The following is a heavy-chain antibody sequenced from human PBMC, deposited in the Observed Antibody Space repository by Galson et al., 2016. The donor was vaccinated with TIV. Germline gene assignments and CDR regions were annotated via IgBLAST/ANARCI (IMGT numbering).Heavy chain of an antibody. J-gene: IGHJ4*02. CDR3: ARWFDSSGYYYFDY. CDR2: INPITGIT. D-gene: IGHD3-22*01. Sequence: SVKVSCKAPGYTFTRHYMHWVRQAPGQGLEWMGIINPITGITTYAQNFQGRVTMTRDTSTSTVQMELSSLRSEDTAVYYCARWFDSSGYYYFDYWGQGSLITVSS. CDR1: GYTFTRHY. V-gene: IGHV1-46*01.